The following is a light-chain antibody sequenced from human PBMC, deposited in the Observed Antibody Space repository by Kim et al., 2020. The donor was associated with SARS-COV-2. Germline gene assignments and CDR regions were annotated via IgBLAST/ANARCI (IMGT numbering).Light chain of an antibody. CDR3: QQYGGSPYT. V-gene: IGKV3-20*01. CDR1: QSVRSTH. Sequence: LSPGERATLSCRASQSVRSTHLAWYQQKAGQAPRLLIFGASSRATGIPDRFSGSASGTDFTLTISRLEPEDFAVYYCQQYGGSPYTFGQGTKLEI. CDR2: GAS. J-gene: IGKJ2*01.